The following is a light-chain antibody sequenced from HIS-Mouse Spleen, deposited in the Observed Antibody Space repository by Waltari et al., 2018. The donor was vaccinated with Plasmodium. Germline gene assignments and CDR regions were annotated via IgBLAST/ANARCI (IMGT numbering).Light chain of an antibody. CDR1: ALPQKH. CDR2: EDS. J-gene: IGLJ3*02. CDR3: YSTDSSGNHRV. Sequence: SYELTQPPSVSVSPGQTARITCSGDALPQKHTYWYQKKSGQAPVLVIYEDSKRPSGIPERFSGSSSGTMATLTISGAQVEDEADYYCYSTDSSGNHRVFGGGTKLTVL. V-gene: IGLV3-10*01.